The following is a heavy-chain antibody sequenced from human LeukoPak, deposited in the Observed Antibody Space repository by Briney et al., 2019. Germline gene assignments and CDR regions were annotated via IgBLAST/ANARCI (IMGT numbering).Heavy chain of an antibody. CDR1: VYTFTSYD. Sequence: ASVKVSCKASVYTFTSYDINWVRQATGQGLEWMGWMNPNSGNTGYAQKFQGRVTVTRNTSISTAYMELSSLRSEDTAVYYCARGQGSLRNWFDPWGQGTLVTVSS. J-gene: IGHJ5*02. CDR3: ARGQGSLRNWFDP. CDR2: MNPNSGNT. V-gene: IGHV1-8*01.